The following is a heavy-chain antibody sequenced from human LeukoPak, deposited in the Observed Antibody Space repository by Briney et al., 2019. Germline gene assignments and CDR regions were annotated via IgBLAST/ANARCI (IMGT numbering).Heavy chain of an antibody. Sequence: PGGSLRLSCAASGFTFSSYWMSWVRQAPGKGLEWVANIKQDGSEKYYVDSVKGRFTISRDNAKNSLYLQMNSLRAEDTAVYYCARVSTGGPWLSAFDYWGQGTLVTVSS. CDR1: GFTFSSYW. CDR3: ARVSTGGPWLSAFDY. D-gene: IGHD3-22*01. J-gene: IGHJ4*02. CDR2: IKQDGSEK. V-gene: IGHV3-7*01.